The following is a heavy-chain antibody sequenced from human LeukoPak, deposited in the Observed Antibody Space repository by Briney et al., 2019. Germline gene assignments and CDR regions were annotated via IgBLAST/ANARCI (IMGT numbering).Heavy chain of an antibody. CDR2: IIPLLGIA. CDR1: GGTFSSYT. D-gene: IGHD6-19*01. V-gene: IGHV1-69*02. CDR3: ASGWYSSGWYRGYNWFDP. J-gene: IGHJ5*02. Sequence: SVKVSCKASGGTFSSYTISWVRQAPGQGLEWMGRIIPLLGIANYAQKFQGRVTITADKSTSTAYMELSSLRSEDTAVYYCASGWYSSGWYRGYNWFDPWGQGTLVTVSS.